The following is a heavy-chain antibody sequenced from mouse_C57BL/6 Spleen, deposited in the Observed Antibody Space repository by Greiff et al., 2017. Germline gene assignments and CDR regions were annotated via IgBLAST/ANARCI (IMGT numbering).Heavy chain of an antibody. CDR3: ARDYDGPFAY. V-gene: IGHV1-50*01. D-gene: IGHD2-4*01. CDR2: IDPSDSYT. J-gene: IGHJ3*01. Sequence: QVQLKQPGAELVKPGASVKLSCKASGYTFTSYWMQWVKQRPGQGLEWIGEIDPSDSYTNYNQKFKGKATLTVDTSSSTAYMQLSSLTSEDSAVYYCARDYDGPFAYWGQGTLVTVSA. CDR1: GYTFTSYW.